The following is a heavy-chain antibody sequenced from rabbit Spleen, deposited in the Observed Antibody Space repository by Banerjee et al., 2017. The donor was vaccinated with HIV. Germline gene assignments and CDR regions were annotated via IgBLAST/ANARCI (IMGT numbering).Heavy chain of an antibody. Sequence: QEQLVESGGGLVKPGASLTLTCTASGFSLSSGYDMCWVRQAPGKGLELIACIYTSSNGNTWYASWVNGRFTISKTSSTTVTLQMTSLTVADTATYFCARAAAGAGCPHLDLWGQGTLVTVS. D-gene: IGHD3-1*01. V-gene: IGHV1S45*01. CDR3: ARAAAGAGCPHLDL. CDR1: GFSLSSGYD. CDR2: IYTSSNGNT. J-gene: IGHJ3*01.